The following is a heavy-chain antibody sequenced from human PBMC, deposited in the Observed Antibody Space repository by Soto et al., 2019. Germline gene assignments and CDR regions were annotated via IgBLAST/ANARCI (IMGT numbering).Heavy chain of an antibody. J-gene: IGHJ6*02. CDR2: IDPCDSYT. CDR1: GYSFTSYW. Sequence: PGESLKISCKGSGYSFTSYWISWVRQMPGKGLEWMGRIDPCDSYTNYSPSFQGHVTISADKSISTAYLQWSSLKASDTAMYYCASHADRRDSPERYYYYYGMDVWGQGTTVTVSS. D-gene: IGHD2-21*01. CDR3: ASHADRRDSPERYYYYYGMDV. V-gene: IGHV5-10-1*01.